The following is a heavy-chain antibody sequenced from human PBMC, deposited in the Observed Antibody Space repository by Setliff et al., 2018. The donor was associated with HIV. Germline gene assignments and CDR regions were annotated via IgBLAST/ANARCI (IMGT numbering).Heavy chain of an antibody. CDR3: ATRLVGYSGLTY. D-gene: IGHD5-12*01. CDR2: IYPGDSDT. Sequence: GESLKISCKGSGYSFPSHWIGWVRQMPGKGLEWMGIIYPGDSDTRYSPSFQGQVTISADKSFSTADLQWSSLKASDTATYYCATRLVGYSGLTYWGQGTLVTVSS. J-gene: IGHJ4*02. V-gene: IGHV5-51*01. CDR1: GYSFPSHW.